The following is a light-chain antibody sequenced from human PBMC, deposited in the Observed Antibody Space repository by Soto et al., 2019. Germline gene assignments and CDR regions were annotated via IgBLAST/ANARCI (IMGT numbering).Light chain of an antibody. CDR2: SHN. Sequence: QSVLTQPPSASGTPGQRVTISCSGGSSNIGSNTVNWYQQLPGTAPKLLIYSHNQRPSGVPDRFSGSKSGTSASLAISGLQSEDEADYYCAAWDDSLSAVVFGGGTKLTVL. V-gene: IGLV1-44*01. CDR1: SSNIGSNT. CDR3: AAWDDSLSAVV. J-gene: IGLJ2*01.